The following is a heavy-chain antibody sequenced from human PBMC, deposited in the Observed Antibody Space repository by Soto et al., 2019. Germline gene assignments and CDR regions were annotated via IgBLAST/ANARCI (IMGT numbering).Heavy chain of an antibody. D-gene: IGHD2-15*01. Sequence: HAGSPRLAGAASRVTVNSSSMNWVRQAPGKGLEWISYITSTGSNIYYTDSVKGRFTISRDNAKNSLYLQMDSLSDEDTAVYYCARGKDASYSYCFDPWGQGTLVTVSS. CDR3: ARGKDASYSYCFDP. V-gene: IGHV3-48*02. CDR1: RVTVNSSS. J-gene: IGHJ5*02. CDR2: ITSTGSNI.